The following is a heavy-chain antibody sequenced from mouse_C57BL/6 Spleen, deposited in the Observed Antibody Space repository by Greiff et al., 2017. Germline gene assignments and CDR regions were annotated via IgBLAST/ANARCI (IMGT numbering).Heavy chain of an antibody. Sequence: EVKLEESGAELVKPGASVKLSCTASGFNIQDYYMHWVKQRTEQGLEWIGRIDPEDGETKYAPKFQGKATITADTTSNTAYLQLSSLTSEDTAVYYCARAMVTTGYFDYWGQGTTLTVSS. V-gene: IGHV14-2*01. D-gene: IGHD2-2*01. J-gene: IGHJ2*01. CDR2: IDPEDGET. CDR3: ARAMVTTGYFDY. CDR1: GFNIQDYY.